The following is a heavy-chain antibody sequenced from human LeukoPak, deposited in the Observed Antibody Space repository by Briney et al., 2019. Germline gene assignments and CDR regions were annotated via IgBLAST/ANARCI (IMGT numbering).Heavy chain of an antibody. D-gene: IGHD3-22*01. V-gene: IGHV4-39*01. CDR3: ARHRSGYGGLLDY. CDR2: IYYSGST. Sequence: SETLSLTCTVSAGSISSSSYYWGWIRQPPGKGLEWIGSIYYSGSTYYNPSLKSRVTIYVDTSKSQFSLKLSSVTAADTAVYYCARHRSGYGGLLDYWGQGTLVTVSS. CDR1: AGSISSSSYY. J-gene: IGHJ4*02.